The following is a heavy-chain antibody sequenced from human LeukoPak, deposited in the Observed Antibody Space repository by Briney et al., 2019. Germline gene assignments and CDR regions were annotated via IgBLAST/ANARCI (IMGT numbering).Heavy chain of an antibody. CDR2: IYYSGST. Sequence: SETLSLTCTVSGGSISIYYWSWIRQPPGKGLEWIGNIYYSGSTNYKPSLKGRVTISLNTSKNQFSLKLSSVTAADTAVYYCARVWSICGGDCYSSWFDPWGQGTLVTVSS. V-gene: IGHV4-59*01. J-gene: IGHJ5*02. D-gene: IGHD2-21*02. CDR1: GGSISIYY. CDR3: ARVWSICGGDCYSSWFDP.